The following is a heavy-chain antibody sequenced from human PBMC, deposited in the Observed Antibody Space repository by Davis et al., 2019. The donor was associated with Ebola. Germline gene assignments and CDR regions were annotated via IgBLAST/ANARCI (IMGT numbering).Heavy chain of an antibody. D-gene: IGHD3-22*01. CDR3: ARVDSSGDHDY. V-gene: IGHV3-33*07. Sequence: GGSLRLSCAASGFTFGSFAMYWVRQAPGKGLEWVAVIWYDGSNKYYADSVKGRFTISRDNSKNTLYLQMNSLRAEDTAVYYCARVDSSGDHDYWGQGTLVTVSS. CDR2: IWYDGSNK. J-gene: IGHJ4*02. CDR1: GFTFGSFA.